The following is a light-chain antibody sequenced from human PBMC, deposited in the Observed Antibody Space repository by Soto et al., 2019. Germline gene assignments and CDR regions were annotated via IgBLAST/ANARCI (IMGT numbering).Light chain of an antibody. CDR2: AAS. J-gene: IGKJ1*01. CDR1: QSINSY. CDR3: QQSYSNPRT. Sequence: DIQMTQSPSSLSASVGDRVTITCRASQSINSYLNWYQQKPGKDPKLLIYAASSLQSGVPSRFSGSGSVTEFTLTISSLQPEDFATYYCQQSYSNPRTFGQGTKVQI. V-gene: IGKV1-39*01.